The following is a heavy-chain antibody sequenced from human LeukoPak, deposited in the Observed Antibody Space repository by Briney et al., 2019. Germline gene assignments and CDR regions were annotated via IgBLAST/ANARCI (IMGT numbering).Heavy chain of an antibody. J-gene: IGHJ4*02. Sequence: TETLSLTCAVYGASFSDYYWSFIRQPPGKGLEWIGDVGHSGSADYNPSLKSRVTVSADPSKTQFSLKLTSVTAADTAVYYCARLSRLCSSTSCYMGTYYFDYWGQGTLVTVSS. CDR2: VGHSGSA. CDR1: GASFSDYY. V-gene: IGHV4-34*01. D-gene: IGHD2-2*02. CDR3: ARLSRLCSSTSCYMGTYYFDY.